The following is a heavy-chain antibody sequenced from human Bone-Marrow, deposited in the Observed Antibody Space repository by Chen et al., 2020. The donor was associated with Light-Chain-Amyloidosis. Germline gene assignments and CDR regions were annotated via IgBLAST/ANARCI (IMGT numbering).Heavy chain of an antibody. V-gene: IGHV3-20*01. J-gene: IGHJ3*02. D-gene: IGHD5-18*01. CDR3: ARGRGYSYGDRFVPDAFDI. CDR1: GFTFDDYG. CDR2: INCNGGST. Sequence: EVQLVESGGGVVRPGGSLRLSCAASGFTFDDYGMSWVRQAPGKGLGGGSGINCNGGSTGDADSVKGRFTISRDNAKNSLYLQMNSLRAEDTAWYHCARGRGYSYGDRFVPDAFDIWGQGTMVTVSS.